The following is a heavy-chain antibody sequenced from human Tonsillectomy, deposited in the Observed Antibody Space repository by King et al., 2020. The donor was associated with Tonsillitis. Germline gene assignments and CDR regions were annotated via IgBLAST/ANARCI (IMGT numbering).Heavy chain of an antibody. CDR2: IRSKGYGETP. CDR1: GFTFGDFG. V-gene: IGHV3-49*03. J-gene: IGHJ6*03. D-gene: IGHD2-2*01. Sequence: VQLVESGGGLVQPGRSLRLSCSASGFTFGDFGMSWFRQAPGKGLEWVGFIRSKGYGETPANAASVKGRCTIAREDSTRIAYLQMNSRKTEDTAVCYCPRATVTIPAPIQWHQNVYHYYMDVWGKGTTVTVPS. CDR3: PRATVTIPAPIQWHQNVYHYYMDV.